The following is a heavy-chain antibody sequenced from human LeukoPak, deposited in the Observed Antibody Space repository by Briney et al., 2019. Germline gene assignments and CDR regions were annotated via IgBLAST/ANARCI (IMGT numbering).Heavy chain of an antibody. CDR3: AKDPIWDTAMIY. J-gene: IGHJ4*02. CDR1: GFTFSTYA. D-gene: IGHD5-18*01. CDR2: IKGGGGDP. V-gene: IGHV3-23*01. Sequence: GGSLRLSCAASGFTFSTYAMGWVRQAPGKGLEWVSSIKGGGGDPFYADSVKGRFTISRDNSKNTLYLQMNSLRAEDTAVYYCAKDPIWDTAMIYWGQGTLVTVSS.